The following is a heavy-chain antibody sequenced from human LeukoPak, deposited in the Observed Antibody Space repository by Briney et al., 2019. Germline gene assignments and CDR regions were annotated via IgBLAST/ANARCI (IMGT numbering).Heavy chain of an antibody. CDR3: AGSNNWGWDYYYYMDV. J-gene: IGHJ6*03. CDR1: GFTFSDYY. D-gene: IGHD7-27*01. CDR2: ISSDGDSI. Sequence: GGSLRLSCAASGFTFSDYYMSWIRQAPGKGLEWVSYISSDGDSIYLADSVKGRFTISRDNSKNSLYLQMNSLRAEDTAVYYCAGSNNWGWDYYYYMDVWGKGTTVTVSS. V-gene: IGHV3-11*04.